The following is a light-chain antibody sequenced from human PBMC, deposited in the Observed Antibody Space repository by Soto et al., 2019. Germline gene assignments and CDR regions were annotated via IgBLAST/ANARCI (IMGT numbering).Light chain of an antibody. J-gene: IGKJ1*01. V-gene: IGKV1-27*01. Sequence: DIQMTQSPSSLSASVGDRVTITCRASQGISSYLAGYQQKPGKVPKVLFYAASTLQSGFPSRFRGSGYGTEFTLTIRSLQPEDVGSYYCQKYERAPETFGQGTKVEIK. CDR1: QGISSY. CDR3: QKYERAPET. CDR2: AAS.